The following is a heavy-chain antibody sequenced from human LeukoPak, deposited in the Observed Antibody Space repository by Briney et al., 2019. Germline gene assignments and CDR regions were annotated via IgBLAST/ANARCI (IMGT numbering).Heavy chain of an antibody. CDR3: ARDPGQSGSSGRGYYFDY. J-gene: IGHJ4*02. CDR2: ISYDGSNK. CDR1: GFTFSSYA. V-gene: IGHV3-30*04. D-gene: IGHD3-10*01. Sequence: GGSLRLSRAASGFTFSSYAMHWVRQAPGKGLEWVAVISYDGSNKYYADSVKGRFTISRDNSKNTLYLQMNSLRAEDTAVYYCARDPGQSGSSGRGYYFDYWGQGTLVTVSS.